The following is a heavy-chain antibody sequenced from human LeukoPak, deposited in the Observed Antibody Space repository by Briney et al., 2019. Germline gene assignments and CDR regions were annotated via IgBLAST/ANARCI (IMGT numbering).Heavy chain of an antibody. D-gene: IGHD5-18*01. V-gene: IGHV1-46*01. CDR2: INPSGGST. Sequence: ASVTVSCKASGYTFTSYYMHWVRQAPGQGLEWMGIINPSGGSTSYAQKFQGRVTMTRDTSTSTVYMELSSLRSEDTAVYYCARDIGTWMQLWTFDYWGQGTLVTVSS. CDR3: ARDIGTWMQLWTFDY. J-gene: IGHJ4*02. CDR1: GYTFTSYY.